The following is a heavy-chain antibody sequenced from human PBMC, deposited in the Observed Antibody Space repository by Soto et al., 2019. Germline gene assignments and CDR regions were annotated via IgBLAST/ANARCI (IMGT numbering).Heavy chain of an antibody. D-gene: IGHD2-8*01. CDR3: ARIPLMVFGIDY. Sequence: QVQLQESGPGLVKPSQTLSLTCTVSGGSISSDDYYWTWIRQPPGKGLEWIGYIYYSGSTYYNPSLTSRLTLSVDTSRKHFTLKLTSVTAADTAVYYCARIPLMVFGIDYWGQGTLVTVSS. V-gene: IGHV4-30-4*01. CDR2: IYYSGST. J-gene: IGHJ4*02. CDR1: GGSISSDDYY.